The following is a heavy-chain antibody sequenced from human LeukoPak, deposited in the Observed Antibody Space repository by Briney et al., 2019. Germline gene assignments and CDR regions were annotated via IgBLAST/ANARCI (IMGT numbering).Heavy chain of an antibody. Sequence: SETLSLTCAVYGGSFSGYYWSWIRQPPGKGLEWIGEINHSGSTNYNPSLKSRVTISVDTSKNQFSLKLSSVTAADTAVYYCARYRVVRGVIIRATYYFDYWVQGTLFTVSS. J-gene: IGHJ4*02. D-gene: IGHD3-10*01. CDR2: INHSGST. CDR3: ARYRVVRGVIIRATYYFDY. V-gene: IGHV4-34*01. CDR1: GGSFSGYY.